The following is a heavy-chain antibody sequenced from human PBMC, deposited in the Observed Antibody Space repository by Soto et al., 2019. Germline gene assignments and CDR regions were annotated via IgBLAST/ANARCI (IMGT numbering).Heavy chain of an antibody. CDR3: AEGIGGSGNNAFDI. CDR1: GYTFTRYN. V-gene: IGHV1-46*03. J-gene: IGHJ3*02. Sequence: QVQLVQSGAVVKKPGASVKVSCKASGYTFTRYNMHWVRQAPGQGLECMGIINPSGSSTSYGQKVQGRVNMARATSTSTVYMELSSMSAEDTAVYYCAEGIGGSGNNAFDIWGQGTMVTVSA. CDR2: INPSGSST. D-gene: IGHD3-10*01.